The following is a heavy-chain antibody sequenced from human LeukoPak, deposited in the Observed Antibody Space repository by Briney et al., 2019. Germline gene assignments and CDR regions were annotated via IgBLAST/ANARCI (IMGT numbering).Heavy chain of an antibody. D-gene: IGHD1-26*01. CDR2: INPNSGGT. Sequence: GASVKVSCKAAGYTFTRYYMHWGRQAPGQGRGWMGWINPNSGGTNYTQKFQGRVTMTRDTSISTAYMELSRLRSDDTAVYYCARDQGSYRSGSYWTFDYWGQGTLVTVSS. CDR1: GYTFTRYY. V-gene: IGHV1-2*02. CDR3: ARDQGSYRSGSYWTFDY. J-gene: IGHJ4*02.